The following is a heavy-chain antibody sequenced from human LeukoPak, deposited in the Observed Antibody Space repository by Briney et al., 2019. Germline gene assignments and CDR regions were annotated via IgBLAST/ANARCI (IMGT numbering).Heavy chain of an antibody. D-gene: IGHD2/OR15-2a*01. V-gene: IGHV3-23*01. CDR3: AKLVSTTQMGDY. J-gene: IGHJ4*02. CDR1: AFKFSSYA. CDR2: ISGGGAGT. Sequence: GGSLRLSCAASAFKFSSYAMNWVRQAPGKGLEWVAGISGGGAGTYYVDSVKGRFTISRDNSKNTLYLQMNSLGAEHTAVYYCAKLVSTTQMGDYWGQGTPVTVSS.